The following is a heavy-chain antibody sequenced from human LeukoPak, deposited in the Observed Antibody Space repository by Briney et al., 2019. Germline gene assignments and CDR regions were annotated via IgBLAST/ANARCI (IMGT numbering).Heavy chain of an antibody. J-gene: IGHJ4*02. V-gene: IGHV3-48*04. CDR2: ISGSSSSGSTI. CDR1: GFTFSRYT. D-gene: IGHD2-8*02. CDR3: ARARVLGGGENFDY. Sequence: GGSLRLSCAASGFTFSRYTMNWVRQAQGKGLEWVSYISGSSSSGSTIYYSDSVRGRFTISRDNANNSLYLQTNSLRAEDTAFYYCARARVLGGGENFDYWGQGTLVTVSS.